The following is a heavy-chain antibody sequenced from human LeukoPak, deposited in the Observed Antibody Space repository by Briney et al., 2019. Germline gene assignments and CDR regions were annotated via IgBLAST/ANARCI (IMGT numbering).Heavy chain of an antibody. D-gene: IGHD6-13*01. J-gene: IGHJ3*02. CDR3: ARGEIAAAGLNAFDI. CDR1: GGSISSYY. V-gene: IGHV4-59*08. CDR2: IYYSGST. Sequence: KPSETLSLTCTVSGGSISSYYWSWIRQPPGKGLEWIGYIYYSGSTNYNPSLKSRVTISVDTSKNQFSLKLSSVTAADTAVYYCARGEIAAAGLNAFDIWGQGTMVTVSS.